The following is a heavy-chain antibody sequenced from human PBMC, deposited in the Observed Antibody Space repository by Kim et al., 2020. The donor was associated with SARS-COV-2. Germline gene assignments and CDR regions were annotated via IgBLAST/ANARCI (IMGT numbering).Heavy chain of an antibody. V-gene: IGHV3-23*01. CDR3: AKGGGAAILLNYMDV. CDR2: ISGSGGST. J-gene: IGHJ6*03. CDR1: GFTFSSYA. Sequence: GGSLRLSCAASGFTFSSYAMSWVRQAPGKGLEWVSAISGSGGSTYYADSVKGRFTISRDNSKNTLYLQMNSLRAEDTAVYYCAKGGGAAILLNYMDVWGKGTTVTVSS. D-gene: IGHD2-2*02.